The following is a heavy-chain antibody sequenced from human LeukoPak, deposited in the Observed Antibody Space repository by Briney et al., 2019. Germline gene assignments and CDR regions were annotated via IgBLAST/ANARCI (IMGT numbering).Heavy chain of an antibody. J-gene: IGHJ1*01. D-gene: IGHD2-2*01. Sequence: ASVKVSCKASGYTFTSYYMHWVRQAPGQGLEWMGIINPSGGSTSYAQKFQGRVTMTRDTSTSTVYMELSSLRSEDTAVYYCARTPGKKGYCSSTSCPFQHWGQGTLVTVSS. CDR3: ARTPGKKGYCSSTSCPFQH. CDR1: GYTFTSYY. V-gene: IGHV1-46*01. CDR2: INPSGGST.